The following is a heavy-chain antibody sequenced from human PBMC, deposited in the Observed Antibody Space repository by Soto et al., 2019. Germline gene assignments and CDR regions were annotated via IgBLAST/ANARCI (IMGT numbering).Heavy chain of an antibody. CDR1: GGSISSYY. D-gene: IGHD3-10*01. V-gene: IGHV4-59*01. J-gene: IGHJ6*02. Sequence: QVQLQESGPGLVKPSETLSLTCTVSGGSISSYYWSWIRQPPGKGLEWIGYIYYSGSTNYNPSLKSRVTISVDTSKNQFSLKLSSVTAADTAVYYCARDYGQGGYYYYGMDVWGQGTTVTVSS. CDR3: ARDYGQGGYYYYGMDV. CDR2: IYYSGST.